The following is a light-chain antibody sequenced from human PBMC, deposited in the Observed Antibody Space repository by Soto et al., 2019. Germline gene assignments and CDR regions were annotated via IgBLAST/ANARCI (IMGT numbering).Light chain of an antibody. CDR2: DAS. J-gene: IGKJ5*01. V-gene: IGKV3-11*01. CDR3: QQRTQWPSXT. Sequence: EIVLTQSPATLSLSPGERATLSCRASRSVSSYLAWYQQKPGQAPRLLISDASNRAPGIPARFSGSGSGTDFTLTISSLEPEDFAIYYCQQRTQWPSXTFGQGTRLEIK. CDR1: RSVSSY.